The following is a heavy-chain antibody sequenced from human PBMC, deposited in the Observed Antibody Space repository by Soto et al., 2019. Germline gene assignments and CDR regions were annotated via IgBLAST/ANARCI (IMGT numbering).Heavy chain of an antibody. Sequence: QVQLQESGPGLVKPSQTLSLTCTVSGGSISSGGYYWSWIRQHPGKGLEWIGYIYYSGSTYYNPSLKSRVTISVDTSKNQFSLKLSSVTAADTAVYYCAMAGFDYGGSPVDYWGQGTLVTVSP. CDR3: AMAGFDYGGSPVDY. CDR2: IYYSGST. D-gene: IGHD4-17*01. V-gene: IGHV4-31*03. CDR1: GGSISSGGYY. J-gene: IGHJ4*02.